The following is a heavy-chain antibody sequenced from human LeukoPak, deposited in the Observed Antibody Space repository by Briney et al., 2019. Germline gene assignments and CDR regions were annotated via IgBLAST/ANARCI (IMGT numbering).Heavy chain of an antibody. Sequence: GSLLLSSAASGFTFSSYAMHWVRQAAGKGLVWVAVISYDGSNKYYADSVKGRFTISRDNSKNTLYLQMNSLRAEDTAVYYCARDEHDILTGYSPGFDYWGQGTLVTVSS. J-gene: IGHJ4*02. D-gene: IGHD3-9*01. CDR2: ISYDGSNK. CDR1: GFTFSSYA. V-gene: IGHV3-30*04. CDR3: ARDEHDILTGYSPGFDY.